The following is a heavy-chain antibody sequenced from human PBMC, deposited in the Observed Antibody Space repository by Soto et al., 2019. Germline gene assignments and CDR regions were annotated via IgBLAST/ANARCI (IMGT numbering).Heavy chain of an antibody. J-gene: IGHJ5*02. CDR3: ARGYSIAARPWWFDP. V-gene: IGHV4-61*01. CDR2: IYYSGST. D-gene: IGHD6-6*01. CDR1: GGSVSSGSYY. Sequence: SETLSLTCTVSGGSVSSGSYYWRWIRQPPGKGLEWIGYIYYSGSTNYNPSLKSRVTISVDTSKNQFSLKLSSVTAADTAVYYCARGYSIAARPWWFDPWGQGTLVTVSS.